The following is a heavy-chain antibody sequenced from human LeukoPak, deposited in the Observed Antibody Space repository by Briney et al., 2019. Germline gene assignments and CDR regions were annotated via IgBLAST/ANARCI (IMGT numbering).Heavy chain of an antibody. CDR1: GYTFNRYG. V-gene: IGHV7-4-1*02. D-gene: IGHD1-26*01. J-gene: IGHJ4*02. CDR3: ARDSISGSYVHYDN. CDR2: INTNTGNP. Sequence: EASVEVSCKASGYTFNRYGMNWVRQAPGQGLEWMGWINTNTGNPTYAQGFTGRFVFSLDTSVSTAYLQINSLRAEDTAVYYCARDSISGSYVHYDNWGQGTLVTVSS.